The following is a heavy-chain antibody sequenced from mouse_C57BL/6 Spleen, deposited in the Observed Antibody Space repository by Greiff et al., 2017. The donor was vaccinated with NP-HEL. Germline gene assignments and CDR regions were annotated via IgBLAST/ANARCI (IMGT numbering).Heavy chain of an antibody. CDR1: GYTFTSYW. D-gene: IGHD4-1*01. Sequence: VKLQQPGAELVRPGSSVKLSCKASGYTFTSYWMHWVKQRPIQGLEWIGNIDPSDSETHYNQKFKDKATLTVDKSSSTAYMQLSSLTSEDSAVYYCARGGLGRYFDVWGTGTTVTVSS. V-gene: IGHV1-52*01. J-gene: IGHJ1*03. CDR2: IDPSDSET. CDR3: ARGGLGRYFDV.